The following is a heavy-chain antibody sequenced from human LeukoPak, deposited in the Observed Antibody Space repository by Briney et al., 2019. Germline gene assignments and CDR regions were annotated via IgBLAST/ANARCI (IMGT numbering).Heavy chain of an antibody. J-gene: IGHJ4*02. CDR2: IKQDGSEK. CDR1: GFTFSSYW. Sequence: GGSLRLSCAASGFTFSSYWMSWVRQAPGKGLEWVANIKQDGSEKYYVDSVKGRFTISRDNAKNSLYLQMNSLRAEDTAVYYCARVSTSCYIGCSFDNWGQGTLVTVSS. D-gene: IGHD2-2*02. CDR3: ARVSTSCYIGCSFDN. V-gene: IGHV3-7*01.